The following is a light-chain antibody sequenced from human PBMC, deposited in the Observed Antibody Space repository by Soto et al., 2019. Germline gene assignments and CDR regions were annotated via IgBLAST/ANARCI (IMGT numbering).Light chain of an antibody. Sequence: QSVLTQPASVPGSPGQSITMSCTGTSSDVGGYKYVSWYQQHPGKVPKLMIYEVSNRPSGVSNRFSGSKSGNTASLTISGLQAEDEADYYCSSYTSSNTYVFGTGTKVTVL. V-gene: IGLV2-14*01. CDR3: SSYTSSNTYV. CDR2: EVS. CDR1: SSDVGGYKY. J-gene: IGLJ1*01.